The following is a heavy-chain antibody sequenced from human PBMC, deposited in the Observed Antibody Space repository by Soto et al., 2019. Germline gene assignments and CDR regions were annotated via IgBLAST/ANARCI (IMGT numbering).Heavy chain of an antibody. D-gene: IGHD3-10*01. J-gene: IGHJ4*02. CDR3: ARGGYYGSGSYYNVHYFDY. Sequence: EVQLLESGGGLVQPGGSLRLSCAASGFIFSSYAMSWVRQAPGKGLEWVSAISGSGDNTYYADSVKGRFTISRDNSKNTLHLQMNSLRAEDTAVHYCARGGYYGSGSYYNVHYFDYWGQGTLVTVSA. V-gene: IGHV3-23*01. CDR2: ISGSGDNT. CDR1: GFIFSSYA.